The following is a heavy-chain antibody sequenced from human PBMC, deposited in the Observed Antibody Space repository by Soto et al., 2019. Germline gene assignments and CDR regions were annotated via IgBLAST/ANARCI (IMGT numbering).Heavy chain of an antibody. J-gene: IGHJ6*02. CDR2: MNPNSGNT. Sequence: ASLKVSCKASGYTFTSYDINWERQATGQGLEWMGWMNPNSGNTGYAQKFQGRVTMTRNTSISTAYMELSSLRSEDTAVYYCARYKTYYYDSSGYYTPNYYFYGMDVWGQGTTVTVSS. V-gene: IGHV1-8*01. CDR3: ARYKTYYYDSSGYYTPNYYFYGMDV. D-gene: IGHD3-22*01. CDR1: GYTFTSYD.